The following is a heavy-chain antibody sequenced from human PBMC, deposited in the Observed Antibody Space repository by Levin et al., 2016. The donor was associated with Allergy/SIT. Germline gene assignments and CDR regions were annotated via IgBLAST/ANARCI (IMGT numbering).Heavy chain of an antibody. CDR3: ARDTLNSRQYYYYYGMDV. CDR2: TYYRSKWYN. D-gene: IGHD5-18*01. Sequence: WIRQSPSRGLEWLGRTYYRSKWYNDYAVSVKSRITINPDTSKNQFSLQLNSVTPEDTAVYYCARDTLNSRQYYYYYGMDVWGQGTTVTVSS. J-gene: IGHJ6*02. V-gene: IGHV6-1*01.